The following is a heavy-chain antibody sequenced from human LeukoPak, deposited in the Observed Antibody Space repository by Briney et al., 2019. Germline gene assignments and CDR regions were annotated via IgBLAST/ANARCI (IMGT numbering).Heavy chain of an antibody. CDR1: GGSISSYY. CDR2: IYTSGST. CDR3: AREAYGDYADQTFDY. V-gene: IGHV4-4*07. D-gene: IGHD4-17*01. J-gene: IGHJ4*02. Sequence: PSETLSLTCTVSGGSISSYYWRWIRQPAGKGLEWIGRIYTSGSTNYNPSLKSRVTMSVDTSKNQFSPKLSSVTAADTAVYYCAREAYGDYADQTFDYWGQGTLVTVSS.